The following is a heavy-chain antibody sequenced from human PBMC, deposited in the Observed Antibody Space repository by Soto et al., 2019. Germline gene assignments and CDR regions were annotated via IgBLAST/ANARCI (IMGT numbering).Heavy chain of an antibody. J-gene: IGHJ3*02. CDR1: GFTFSSFA. D-gene: IGHD3-22*01. Sequence: AGGSLRLSCASSGFTFSSFAMSWVRQAPGKGLEWVPALTGSGGSTYYADSVKGRFTISRDNSKNTLYLQMDSLRAEDTAVYYCAKSLTPYYYDSSGPSDAFDIWGQGTMVTVSS. CDR2: LTGSGGST. V-gene: IGHV3-23*01. CDR3: AKSLTPYYYDSSGPSDAFDI.